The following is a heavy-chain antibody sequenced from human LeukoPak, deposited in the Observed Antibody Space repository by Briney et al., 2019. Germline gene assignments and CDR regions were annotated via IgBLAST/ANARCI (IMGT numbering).Heavy chain of an antibody. V-gene: IGHV3-30*18. CDR2: ISYDGSNK. J-gene: IGHJ4*02. D-gene: IGHD6-13*01. Sequence: PGRSLRLSCAASGFTFSSYGMHWVRQAPGKGLEWVAVISYDGSNKYYADSVKGRFTISRDNSKNTLYLQMNSLRAEDTAVYYCAEDLEQQLDGYYFDYWGQGTLVTVSS. CDR1: GFTFSSYG. CDR3: AEDLEQQLDGYYFDY.